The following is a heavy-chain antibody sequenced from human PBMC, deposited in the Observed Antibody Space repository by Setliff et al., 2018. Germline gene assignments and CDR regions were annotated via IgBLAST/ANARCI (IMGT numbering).Heavy chain of an antibody. CDR3: ARDPSHDY. D-gene: IGHD2-2*01. V-gene: IGHV4-59*11. J-gene: IGHJ4*02. CDR2: IYYSGNT. CDR1: GGSISSHY. Sequence: SETLSLTCTVSGGSISSHYWSWIRQPPGKGLEWIGSIYYSGNTNYNPSLKSRVTISVDTSKNHFSLKLSSVTAADTAVYYCARDPSHDYWGQGTLVTVSS.